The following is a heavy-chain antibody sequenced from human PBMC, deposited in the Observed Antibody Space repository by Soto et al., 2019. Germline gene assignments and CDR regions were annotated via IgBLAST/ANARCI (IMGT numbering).Heavy chain of an antibody. D-gene: IGHD3-16*01. J-gene: IGHJ4*01. Sequence: SETLSLTCTVSGGSISSYYWSWIRQPPGKGLEWIGYIYYTGSTNYNPSLKSRVTISVDTSNYQFSLKLTSVTAADTAVYYCARDLEGGGYFDYWGHGTLVTVS. CDR1: GGSISSYY. V-gene: IGHV4-59*01. CDR2: IYYTGST. CDR3: ARDLEGGGYFDY.